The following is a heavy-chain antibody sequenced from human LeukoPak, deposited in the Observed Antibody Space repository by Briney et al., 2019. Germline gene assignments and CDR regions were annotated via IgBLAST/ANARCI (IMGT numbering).Heavy chain of an antibody. CDR1: GGSISSYY. CDR2: IYYSGTT. CDR3: AREDYCSGGSCYSGYFQH. Sequence: SETLSLTRTVSGGSISSYYWSWIRQPPGKGLEWIGYIYYSGTTNYNPSLKSRVTISVDTSKNQFSLKLSSVTAADTAVYYCAREDYCSGGSCYSGYFQHWGQGTLVTVSS. D-gene: IGHD2-15*01. V-gene: IGHV4-59*01. J-gene: IGHJ1*01.